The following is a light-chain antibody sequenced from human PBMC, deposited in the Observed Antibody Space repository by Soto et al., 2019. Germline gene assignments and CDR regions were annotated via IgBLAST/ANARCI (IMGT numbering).Light chain of an antibody. J-gene: IGKJ1*01. V-gene: IGKV4-1*01. CDR3: QQYGSSPRT. CDR2: GAS. CDR1: QSVLYDSNNKNY. Sequence: DIVMTQSPDSLAVSLGERATINCKSSQSVLYDSNNKNYVAWYQQKPGQPPRLLIYGASNRATAIPDRFIGTGSGTDFTLTITKLEPEDFAVYYCQQYGSSPRTFGQGTKVDI.